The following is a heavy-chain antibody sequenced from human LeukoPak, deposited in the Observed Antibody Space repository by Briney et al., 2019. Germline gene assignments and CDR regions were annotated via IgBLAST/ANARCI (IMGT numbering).Heavy chain of an antibody. D-gene: IGHD3-3*02. CDR1: GGSFSGYY. J-gene: IGHJ2*01. CDR2: INHSGST. V-gene: IGHV4-34*01. Sequence: SETLSLTCAVYGGSFSGYYWTWIRQPPGKGLEWIGEINHSGSTNYNPSLKSRVTISVDKSKNQFSLKLSSVTAADTAVYYCASGIRTVSHWYFDLWGRGTLVTVSS. CDR3: ASGIRTVSHWYFDL.